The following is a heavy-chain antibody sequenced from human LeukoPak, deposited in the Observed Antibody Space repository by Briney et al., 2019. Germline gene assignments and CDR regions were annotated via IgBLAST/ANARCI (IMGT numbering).Heavy chain of an antibody. CDR3: ARGGLSSGYYSAFDY. D-gene: IGHD3-22*01. Sequence: SETLSLTCTVSGGSVSSGSYCWIWIRQPPGKGLEWIGYIHYSWSTNYNPSLKSRVTISVDTSKNKFSLKLSSVTAADTAVYYCARGGLSSGYYSAFDYWGQGTLVTVSS. J-gene: IGHJ4*02. CDR1: GGSVSSGSYC. V-gene: IGHV4-61*01. CDR2: IHYSWST.